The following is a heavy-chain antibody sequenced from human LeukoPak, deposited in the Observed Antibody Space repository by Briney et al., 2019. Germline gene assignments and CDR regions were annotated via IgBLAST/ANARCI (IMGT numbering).Heavy chain of an antibody. CDR3: ASSHCGGDCFSSVAFDF. D-gene: IGHD2-21*02. CDR1: NGSVGSGGHS. J-gene: IGHJ3*01. Sequence: PSETLSLTCTVSNGSVGSGGHSWSWIRQPPGKGLEWIGYVYHSGATYYNPSLKSRISIPMDRSKNQFSLRLRSVTAADTAVYFCASSHCGGDCFSSVAFDFWGHGTMVTVSS. V-gene: IGHV4-30-2*01. CDR2: VYHSGAT.